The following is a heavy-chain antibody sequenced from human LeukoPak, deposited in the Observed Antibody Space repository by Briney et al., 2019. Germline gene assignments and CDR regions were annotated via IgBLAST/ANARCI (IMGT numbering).Heavy chain of an antibody. V-gene: IGHV3-23*01. D-gene: IGHD3-10*01. J-gene: IGHJ3*01. CDR1: GVTFNNYS. Sequence: GGSMRLSCAASGVTFNNYSFSCVRQAPEKWLEWVSAIRGSGVGTYYADSVKGRFTISRDNSKNTLYLQMNSLGAEDTAVYYCAKDRGGRGLGGGAFXXWGQXTMVTV. CDR3: AKDRGGRGLGGGAFXX. CDR2: IRGSGVGT.